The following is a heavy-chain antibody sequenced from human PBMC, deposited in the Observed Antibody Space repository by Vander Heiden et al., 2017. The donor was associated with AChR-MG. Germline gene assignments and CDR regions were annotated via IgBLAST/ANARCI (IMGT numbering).Heavy chain of an antibody. Sequence: VQLVASGGRVVPPGRSRRLPRAASGITLSTYGLHGVRQAPGKGLEWVAVMWYDGSNKYYADSVKGRFTISRDNSKNTLYLQMNSLRAEDTAVYYCARSSEYGSGSYRYYYYYMDVWGKGTTVTVSS. V-gene: IGHV3-33*01. J-gene: IGHJ6*03. CDR2: MWYDGSNK. CDR1: GITLSTYG. CDR3: ARSSEYGSGSYRYYYYYMDV. D-gene: IGHD3-10*01.